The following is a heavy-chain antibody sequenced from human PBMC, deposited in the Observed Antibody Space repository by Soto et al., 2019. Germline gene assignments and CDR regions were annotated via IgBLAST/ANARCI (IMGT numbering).Heavy chain of an antibody. CDR3: ARGRGYCSSTSCYLPRYYYGMDV. D-gene: IGHD2-2*01. CDR2: IWYDGSNK. Sequence: GGSLRLSCAASGFTFSSYGMHWVRQAPGKGLEWVAVIWYDGSNKYYADSVKGRFTISRDNSKNTLYLQMNSLRAEDTAVYYCARGRGYCSSTSCYLPRYYYGMDVWGQGTTVTVSS. CDR1: GFTFSSYG. V-gene: IGHV3-33*01. J-gene: IGHJ6*02.